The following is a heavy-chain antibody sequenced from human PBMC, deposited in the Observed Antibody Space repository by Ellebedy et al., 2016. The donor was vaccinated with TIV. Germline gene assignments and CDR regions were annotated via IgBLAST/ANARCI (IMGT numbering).Heavy chain of an antibody. J-gene: IGHJ4*02. CDR3: AKERSGSYDY. CDR2: MYGAGTT. Sequence: GESLKISCAASGVTVSSDSLSWVRQAPGKGLECVSVMYGAGTTYYADSVKGRFTISRDNSKNTLYLQMNSLRAEDTALYYCAKERSGSYDYWGQGTLVTVSS. D-gene: IGHD1-26*01. CDR1: GVTVSSDS. V-gene: IGHV3-53*01.